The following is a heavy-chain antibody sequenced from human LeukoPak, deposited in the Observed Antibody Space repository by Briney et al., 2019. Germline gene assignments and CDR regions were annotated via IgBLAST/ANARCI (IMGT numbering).Heavy chain of an antibody. D-gene: IGHD1-26*01. Sequence: PGGSLRLSCAASGFTFSSYWMHWVRQAPGKGLVWVSRVGRDGSTTRYADSVKGRFTISRDNAKNTLYLQMNSLRAEDTAVYYCARGGSPPEALGDNFDIWGQGTMVTVSS. CDR2: VGRDGSTT. V-gene: IGHV3-74*01. CDR3: ARGGSPPEALGDNFDI. CDR1: GFTFSSYW. J-gene: IGHJ3*02.